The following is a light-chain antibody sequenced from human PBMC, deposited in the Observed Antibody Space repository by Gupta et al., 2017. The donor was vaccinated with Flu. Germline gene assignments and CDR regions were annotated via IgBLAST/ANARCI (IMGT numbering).Light chain of an antibody. Sequence: RVTISCSGSSSNIGGNNISWYQQRPGAAPNLLFHSNHKRNSGVPDRFSGSKYGTSASVAINRLQAEDEADYYCAAWDASRNGWVFGGGTKLTVL. CDR1: SSNIGGNN. CDR3: AAWDASRNGWV. CDR2: SNH. J-gene: IGLJ3*02. V-gene: IGLV1-44*01.